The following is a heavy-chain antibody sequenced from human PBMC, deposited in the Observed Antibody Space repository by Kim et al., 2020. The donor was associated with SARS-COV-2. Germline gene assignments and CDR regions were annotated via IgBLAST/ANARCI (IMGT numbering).Heavy chain of an antibody. Sequence: GGSLRLSCAASGFTFDDYTMHWVRQAPGKGLEWVSLISGDGGSTYYADSVKGRFTISRDNSKNSLYLQMNSLRTEDTALYYCAKDIGPQWAADGLNWFDPWGQGTLVTVSS. D-gene: IGHD6-13*01. CDR1: GFTFDDYT. CDR2: ISGDGGST. V-gene: IGHV3-43*02. J-gene: IGHJ5*02. CDR3: AKDIGPQWAADGLNWFDP.